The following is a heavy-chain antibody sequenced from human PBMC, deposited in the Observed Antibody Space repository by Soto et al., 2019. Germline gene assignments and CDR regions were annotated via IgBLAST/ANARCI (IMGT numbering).Heavy chain of an antibody. D-gene: IGHD3-10*01. J-gene: IGHJ6*02. CDR1: GYTFTDHS. Sequence: ASVKVSCKASGYTFTDHSIHWVRQALGQRLEWVGWINVGNGETEYSQNFQGRVTLTGDTSANTVYLELASLKSEDVAVFYCAGDRWFTTYGMDIWGQGTAVTVSS. CDR3: AGDRWFTTYGMDI. V-gene: IGHV1-3*01. CDR2: INVGNGET.